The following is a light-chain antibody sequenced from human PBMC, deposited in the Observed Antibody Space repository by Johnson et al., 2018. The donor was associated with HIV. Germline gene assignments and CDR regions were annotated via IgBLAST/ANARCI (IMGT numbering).Light chain of an antibody. V-gene: IGLV1-51*02. CDR2: ENN. CDR3: GTWDSSLSAYV. CDR1: RSNIGSNF. Sequence: QSVLTQPPSVSAAPGQKVTISCSGSRSNIGSNFVSWYHQLPGTAPKLLIYENNKRPSGIPDRFSGSKSGTSATLGITGLQTGDEADYYCGTWDSSLSAYVFGTGTKVTVL. J-gene: IGLJ1*01.